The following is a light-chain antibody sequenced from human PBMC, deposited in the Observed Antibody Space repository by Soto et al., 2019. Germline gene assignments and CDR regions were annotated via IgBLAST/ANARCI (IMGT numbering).Light chain of an antibody. CDR1: QRFSTW. Sequence: DIQMTQSPSTLSASVGDRVTITCRASQRFSTWLAWYQQKPGKAPSLLIYDASTLESGVPSRFSGSGSGTEFTLTISSLQPDDFATYYCQQYYSYPWTFGQGTKLEIK. V-gene: IGKV1-5*01. CDR3: QQYYSYPWT. J-gene: IGKJ2*02. CDR2: DAS.